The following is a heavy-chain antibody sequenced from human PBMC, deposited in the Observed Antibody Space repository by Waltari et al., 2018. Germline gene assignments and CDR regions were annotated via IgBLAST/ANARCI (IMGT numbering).Heavy chain of an antibody. Sequence: QITLKESGPTLVKPTQTLTLPCTFSGFSLSTSGVGVGWIRQPPGKALEWLALIYWNDDKRYSPSLKSRLTITKDTSKNQVVLTMTNMDPVDTATYYCAHGGGLIIPNDAFDIWGQGTMVTVSS. CDR2: IYWNDDK. CDR1: GFSLSTSGVG. D-gene: IGHD3-16*01. J-gene: IGHJ3*02. CDR3: AHGGGLIIPNDAFDI. V-gene: IGHV2-5*01.